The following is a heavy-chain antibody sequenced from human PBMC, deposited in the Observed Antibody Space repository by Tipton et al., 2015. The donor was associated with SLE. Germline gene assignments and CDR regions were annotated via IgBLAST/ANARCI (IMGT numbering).Heavy chain of an antibody. V-gene: IGHV1-2*02. CDR1: GYTFIDNY. D-gene: IGHD3-3*01. CDR2: IDPIRGDT. CDR3: ARDSGGDYDYYFES. J-gene: IGHJ4*02. Sequence: QVQLVQSGAEVKKPGASVKVSCTASGYTFIDNYMHWVRQAPGQGLEWMGWIDPIRGDTSYAQKFQGRVNLTLDTSTSTAYMDLTSPKADDTAVYYCARDSGGDYDYYFESWGQGTLVTVSS.